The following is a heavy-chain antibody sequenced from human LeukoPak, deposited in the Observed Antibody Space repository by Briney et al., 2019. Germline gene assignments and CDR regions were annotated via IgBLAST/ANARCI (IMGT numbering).Heavy chain of an antibody. CDR2: TYYRSKWYN. CDR3: ARDRVITIFGVVTYNWFDP. D-gene: IGHD3-3*01. Sequence: SQTLSLTCAISGDSVSSNSAAWNWIRQSPSRGLEWLGRTYYRSKWYNDYAVSVKSRITINPDTSKNQFSLQLNPVTPEDTAVYYCARDRVITIFGVVTYNWFDPWGQGTLVTVSS. CDR1: GDSVSSNSAA. J-gene: IGHJ5*02. V-gene: IGHV6-1*01.